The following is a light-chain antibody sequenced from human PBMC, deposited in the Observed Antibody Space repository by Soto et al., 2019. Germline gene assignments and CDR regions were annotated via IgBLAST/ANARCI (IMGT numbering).Light chain of an antibody. CDR3: SSYTSGSTYV. J-gene: IGLJ1*01. CDR1: SSDVGSYNY. V-gene: IGLV2-14*01. CDR2: EVS. Sequence: QSVLTQPASVSGSPGQSITISCTGTSSDVGSYNYVSWYQQHPGKAPKLMICEVSNRPSGVSDRFSGSKSGTTASLTISGLQADDEADYYCSSYTSGSTYVFGTGTKLTVL.